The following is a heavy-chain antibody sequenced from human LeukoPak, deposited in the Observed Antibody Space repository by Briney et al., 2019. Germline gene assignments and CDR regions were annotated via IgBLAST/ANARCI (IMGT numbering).Heavy chain of an antibody. V-gene: IGHV3-11*01. CDR3: ARDGAYSASNF. D-gene: IGHD6-13*01. CDR2: VSNSGSSI. CDR1: GFTVSSNY. Sequence: GGSLRLSCAASGFTVSSNYMSWVRQAPGKGLEWISCVSNSGSSIYYADSVKGRFSISRDNVKNSLYLRMNSLRVEDTAVYYCARDGAYSASNFWGQGTMVAVSS. J-gene: IGHJ3*01.